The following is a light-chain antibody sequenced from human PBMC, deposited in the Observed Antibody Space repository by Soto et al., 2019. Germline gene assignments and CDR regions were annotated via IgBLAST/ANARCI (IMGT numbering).Light chain of an antibody. J-gene: IGLJ3*02. Sequence: QSVLTQPSSLSAAPGQKVTISCSGSSSNIGNNYVSWYQQLPGTAPKLLIYENNKRPSGIPDRFSGSKSGTSATLGITGLQSGDEADYYCGTWDSSLSAWVFGGGTQLTVL. CDR1: SSNIGNNY. CDR3: GTWDSSLSAWV. V-gene: IGLV1-51*02. CDR2: ENN.